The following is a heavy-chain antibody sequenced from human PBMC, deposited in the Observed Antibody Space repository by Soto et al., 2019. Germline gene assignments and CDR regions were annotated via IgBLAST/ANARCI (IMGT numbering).Heavy chain of an antibody. D-gene: IGHD2-15*01. CDR1: GFTFRSYA. Sequence: GVSLRLSCAASGFTFRSYAMHWVRQAPGKWLEWVAVISYDGSNKYYADSVKGRFTISRDNSKNTLYLQMNSLRAEDTAVYYCARSYCSGGSCYPYDAFDIWGQGTMVTVSS. CDR2: ISYDGSNK. V-gene: IGHV3-30-3*01. CDR3: ARSYCSGGSCYPYDAFDI. J-gene: IGHJ3*02.